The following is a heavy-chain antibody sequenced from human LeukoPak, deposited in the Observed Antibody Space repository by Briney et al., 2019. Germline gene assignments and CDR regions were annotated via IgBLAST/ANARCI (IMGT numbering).Heavy chain of an antibody. Sequence: GGFLRLSCTASGFTFGDYAMSWVRQAPGKGLEWVGFIRSKAYGGTTEYAASVKGRFTISRDDSKSIAYLQMNSLKTEDTAVYYCTRDPDQSEGTILEWLSPPYYYMDVWGKGTTVTVSS. CDR1: GFTFGDYA. J-gene: IGHJ6*03. CDR2: IRSKAYGGTT. D-gene: IGHD3-3*01. V-gene: IGHV3-49*04. CDR3: TRDPDQSEGTILEWLSPPYYYMDV.